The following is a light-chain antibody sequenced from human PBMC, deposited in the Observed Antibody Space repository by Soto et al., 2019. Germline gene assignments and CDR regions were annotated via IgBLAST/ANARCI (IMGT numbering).Light chain of an antibody. V-gene: IGKV3-20*01. CDR3: QQYGSSPYT. CDR1: QSVSSSY. Sequence: EIVLTQSPGTLSLSPGERATLSCRASQSVSSSYLAWYQQKPGQAPRLLIYGASSIATGIPDRFSGSGSGTDFTLTISRLEPDDFAVYYCQQYGSSPYTFGQGTKLEIK. J-gene: IGKJ2*01. CDR2: GAS.